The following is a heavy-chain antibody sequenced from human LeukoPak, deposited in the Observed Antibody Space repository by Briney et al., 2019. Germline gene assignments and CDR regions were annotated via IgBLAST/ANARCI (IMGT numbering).Heavy chain of an antibody. Sequence: PEASVTVSCKASGYTFTSYYMHWVRQAPGQGLEWMGIINPSGGSTSYAQKFQGRVTMTEDTSTDTAYMELSSLRSEDTAVYYCATALPEGYFDYWGQGTLVTVSS. J-gene: IGHJ4*02. V-gene: IGHV1-46*01. CDR3: ATALPEGYFDY. CDR2: INPSGGST. CDR1: GYTFTSYY.